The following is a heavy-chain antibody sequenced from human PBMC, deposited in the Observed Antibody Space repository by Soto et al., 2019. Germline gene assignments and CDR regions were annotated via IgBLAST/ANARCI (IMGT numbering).Heavy chain of an antibody. D-gene: IGHD6-19*01. V-gene: IGHV3-21*01. CDR1: GFTFSSYS. J-gene: IGHJ3*02. Sequence: PGGSLRLSCAASGFTFSSYSMNWVRQAPGKGLEWVSSISSSSSYIYYADSVKGRFTISRDNAKNSLYLQMNSLRAEDTAVYYCARVSCGWRAAFDIWGQGTMVTVSS. CDR2: ISSSSSYI. CDR3: ARVSCGWRAAFDI.